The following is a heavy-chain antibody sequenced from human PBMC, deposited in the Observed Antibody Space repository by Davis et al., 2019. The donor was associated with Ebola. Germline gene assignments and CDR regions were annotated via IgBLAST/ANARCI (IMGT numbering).Heavy chain of an antibody. V-gene: IGHV4-34*01. D-gene: IGHD4-11*01. CDR3: ARSTGYYFDY. Sequence: SETLSLTCAVYGGSFSGYYWSWIRQPPGKGLEWIGEINHSGSTNYNPSLKSRVTISVDTSKNQFSLKLSSVTAADTAVYYCARSTGYYFDYWGQGTLVTVSS. J-gene: IGHJ4*02. CDR1: GGSFSGYY. CDR2: INHSGST.